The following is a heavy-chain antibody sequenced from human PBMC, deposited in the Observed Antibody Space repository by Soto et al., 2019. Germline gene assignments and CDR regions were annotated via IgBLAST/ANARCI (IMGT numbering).Heavy chain of an antibody. D-gene: IGHD3-10*01. J-gene: IGHJ4*02. CDR3: AKDRKSRVFHYFDY. CDR2: ISGSGGST. V-gene: IGHV3-23*01. CDR1: GFTFSSYA. Sequence: WGSLRLSCAASGFTFSSYAMSWVRQAPGKGLEWVSAISGSGGSTYYADSVKGRFTISRDNSKNTLYLQMNSLRAEDTAVYYCAKDRKSRVFHYFDYWGQGTLVTVSS.